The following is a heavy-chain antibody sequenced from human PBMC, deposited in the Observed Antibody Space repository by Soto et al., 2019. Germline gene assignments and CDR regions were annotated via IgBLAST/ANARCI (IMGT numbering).Heavy chain of an antibody. CDR1: GCSFSEYS. CDR3: AKPLQQWLLQGSGVDV. Sequence: PXGSLRLSCAAAGCSFSEYSMTWVRQAPGRGLHWVSAISGDTATTHYADSVKGRFTISRDNSRDTLYLQMNSLRVEDTAIYYCAKPLQQWLLQGSGVDVWGQGYTFTVSS. D-gene: IGHD6-19*01. CDR2: ISGDTATT. V-gene: IGHV3-23*01. J-gene: IGHJ6*02.